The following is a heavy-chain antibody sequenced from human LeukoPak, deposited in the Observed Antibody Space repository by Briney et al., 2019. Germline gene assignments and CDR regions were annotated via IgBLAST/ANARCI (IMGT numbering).Heavy chain of an antibody. CDR2: IYYSGST. CDR3: ARRPRITGTLSN. Sequence: SETLSLTCTVSGGSISSGGYYWSWIRQHPGKCLEWIGYIYYSGSTYYNPSLKSRVTISVDTSKNQFSLKLSSVTAADTAVYYCARRPRITGTLSNWGQGTLVTVSS. CDR1: GGSISSGGYY. D-gene: IGHD1-20*01. V-gene: IGHV4-31*03. J-gene: IGHJ4*02.